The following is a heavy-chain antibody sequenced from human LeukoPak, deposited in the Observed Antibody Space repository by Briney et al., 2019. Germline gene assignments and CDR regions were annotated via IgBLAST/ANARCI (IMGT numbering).Heavy chain of an antibody. CDR3: ATETYSGNY. V-gene: IGHV1-8*01. CDR1: RYTFTSYD. Sequence: ASVNVSCKASRYTFTSYDINWVRQATGQGREWMGWMNHSSGNTGYAQKFQGRVTMTRNTSISTAYMELSSLRSEDTAVYYCATETYSGNYWGQGTLVTVSS. CDR2: MNHSSGNT. J-gene: IGHJ4*02. D-gene: IGHD1-26*01.